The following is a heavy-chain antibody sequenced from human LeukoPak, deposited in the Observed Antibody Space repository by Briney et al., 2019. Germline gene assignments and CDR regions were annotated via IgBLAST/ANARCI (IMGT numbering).Heavy chain of an antibody. D-gene: IGHD1-14*01. J-gene: IGHJ3*02. CDR3: ARAEEYAFDI. V-gene: IGHV4-59*01. CDR1: GGSISSYY. CDR2: IYYSGST. Sequence: SETLSLTCTVSGGSISSYYWSWIRQPSGKGLEWIGYIYYSGSTNYNPSLKSRVTISVDTSKNQFSLKLSSVTAADTAVYYCARAEEYAFDIWGQGTMVTVSS.